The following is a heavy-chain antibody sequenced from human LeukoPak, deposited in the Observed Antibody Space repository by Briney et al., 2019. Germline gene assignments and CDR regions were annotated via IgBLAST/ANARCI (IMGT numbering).Heavy chain of an antibody. D-gene: IGHD3-3*01. V-gene: IGHV4-61*01. Sequence: PSETLSLTCTVSGGSVISGSYSWSWIRQPPGKGLEWIGYIYYSGSTNYNPSLKSRVTISVDTSKNQFSLKLSSVIAADTAVYYCARDADYDFYGMDVWGQGTTVTVSS. CDR3: ARDADYDFYGMDV. J-gene: IGHJ6*02. CDR1: GGSVISGSYS. CDR2: IYYSGST.